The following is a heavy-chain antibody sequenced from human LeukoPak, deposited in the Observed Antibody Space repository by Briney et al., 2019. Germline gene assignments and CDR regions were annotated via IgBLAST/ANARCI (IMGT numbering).Heavy chain of an antibody. V-gene: IGHV3-21*01. J-gene: IGHJ4*02. CDR3: ARIGLYCSSTSCYDDY. CDR2: ISSSSSYI. CDR1: GFTFSSCS. D-gene: IGHD2-2*01. Sequence: GGSLRLSCAASGFTFSSCSMNWVRQAPGKGLEWVSSISSSSSYIYYADSVKGRFTISRDNAKNSLYLQMNSLRAEDTAVYYCARIGLYCSSTSCYDDYWGQGTLVTVSS.